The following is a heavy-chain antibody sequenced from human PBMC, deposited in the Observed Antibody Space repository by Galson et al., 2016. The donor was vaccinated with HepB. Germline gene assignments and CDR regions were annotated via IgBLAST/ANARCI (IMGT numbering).Heavy chain of an antibody. J-gene: IGHJ6*02. D-gene: IGHD5-24*01. Sequence: SLRLSCAASGFTFSSYAMSWVRQAPGKGLECVSGISGSGGYTNYADSVKGRFTISRDNSKNTLYLQMNSLTGEDTAVYYCASDGHNDYYQFGMDVWGQGTTVSVSS. CDR1: GFTFSSYA. V-gene: IGHV3-23*01. CDR2: ISGSGGYT. CDR3: ASDGHNDYYQFGMDV.